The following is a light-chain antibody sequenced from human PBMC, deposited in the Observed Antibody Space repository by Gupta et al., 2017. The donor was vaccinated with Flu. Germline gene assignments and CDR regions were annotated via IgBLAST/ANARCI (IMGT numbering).Light chain of an antibody. Sequence: GTLYLSPGERATLSCRARQSVRSSYLAWYQQKPGQAPRLLIYGASSRATGIPDRFSGSGSGTEFTLTISRLEPEDFAVYYCQQDGSSTGTFGQGTKVEIK. J-gene: IGKJ1*01. CDR3: QQDGSSTGT. CDR2: GAS. CDR1: QSVRSSY. V-gene: IGKV3-20*01.